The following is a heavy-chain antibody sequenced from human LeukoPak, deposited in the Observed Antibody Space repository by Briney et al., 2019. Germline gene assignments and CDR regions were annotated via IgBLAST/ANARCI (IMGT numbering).Heavy chain of an antibody. CDR2: IKQDGNEK. Sequence: PGGSLRLSCAASGSAFSTYWMSWVRQAPGKGLEWVANIKQDGNEKYYVDSVKGRFTISRDNAKNSLYLQMNSLRAEDTAVYYCAREKSYGADFDYWGQGTLVTVSS. D-gene: IGHD4-17*01. J-gene: IGHJ4*02. CDR1: GSAFSTYW. CDR3: AREKSYGADFDY. V-gene: IGHV3-7*03.